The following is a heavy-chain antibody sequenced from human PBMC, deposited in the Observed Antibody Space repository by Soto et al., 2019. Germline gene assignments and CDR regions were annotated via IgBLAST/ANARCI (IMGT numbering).Heavy chain of an antibody. V-gene: IGHV4-59*01. CDR1: GGSIISYY. CDR2: IYYSGST. Sequence: SETLSLTCTVSGGSIISYYWSWILQPPGKGLEWIGYIYYSGSTNYNPSLKSRVTISVDTSKNQFSLKLSSVTAADTAVYYCARGRRYCSGGSCFSFDYWGQGTLVTVSS. D-gene: IGHD2-15*01. J-gene: IGHJ4*02. CDR3: ARGRRYCSGGSCFSFDY.